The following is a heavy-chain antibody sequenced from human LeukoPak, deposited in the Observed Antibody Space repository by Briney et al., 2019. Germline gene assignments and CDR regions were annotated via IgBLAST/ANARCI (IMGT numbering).Heavy chain of an antibody. V-gene: IGHV5-10-1*01. CDR1: GYSFTSYW. J-gene: IGHJ4*02. Sequence: GESLKISCKGSGYSFTSYWISWVRQMPGKGLEWMGRIDPSDSYTNYSPSFQGHVTISADKSISTAYLQWSSLKASDTAMYYCARRVGYYYDSSGYYGYWGQGALVTVSS. CDR2: IDPSDSYT. D-gene: IGHD3-22*01. CDR3: ARRVGYYYDSSGYYGY.